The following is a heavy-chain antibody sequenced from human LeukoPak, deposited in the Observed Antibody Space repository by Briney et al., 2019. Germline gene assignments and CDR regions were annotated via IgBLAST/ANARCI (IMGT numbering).Heavy chain of an antibody. Sequence: GGSLRLSCVVSGFTFSSYAMSWVRQAPGKGLEWVSGISGSGDNTYYADSVKGRFTISRDNTKNTLYVQMNSLGTEDTAAYYCAKGSYYDSSGSFYFDYWGQGTLVTVSS. D-gene: IGHD3-22*01. CDR2: ISGSGDNT. CDR3: AKGSYYDSSGSFYFDY. V-gene: IGHV3-23*01. CDR1: GFTFSSYA. J-gene: IGHJ4*02.